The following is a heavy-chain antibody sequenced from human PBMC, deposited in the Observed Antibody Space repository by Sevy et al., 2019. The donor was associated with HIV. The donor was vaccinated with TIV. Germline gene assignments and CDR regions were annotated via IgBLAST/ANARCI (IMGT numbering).Heavy chain of an antibody. V-gene: IGHV2-5*02. CDR2: IYWDDGK. D-gene: IGHD2-8*01. J-gene: IGHJ4*02. CDR1: GFSLATSGVG. Sequence: SGPTLVNPTQTLTLTCTLSGFSLATSGVGVGWIRQPPGKALEWLALIYWDDGKRYSTSPKSRLTITKDSTKNPVVTTMNMMVTVDTAKYYCAHRCADTVVMVYGDFDYWGQGALVTVSS. CDR3: AHRCADTVVMVYGDFDY.